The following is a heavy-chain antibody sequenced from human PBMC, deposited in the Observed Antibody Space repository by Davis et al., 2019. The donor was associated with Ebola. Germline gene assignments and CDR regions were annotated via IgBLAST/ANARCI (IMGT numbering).Heavy chain of an antibody. D-gene: IGHD2-15*01. Sequence: AASVKVSCKASGFTFTSSAVQWVRQARGQRLEWIGWIVVGSGNTNYAQKFQERVTITRDMSTSTAYMELSSLRIDDTAVYYCARGYAPKCRGGSCVNDSWGQGTLVTVSS. J-gene: IGHJ4*02. CDR1: GFTFTSSA. V-gene: IGHV1-58*01. CDR2: IVVGSGNT. CDR3: ARGYAPKCRGGSCVNDS.